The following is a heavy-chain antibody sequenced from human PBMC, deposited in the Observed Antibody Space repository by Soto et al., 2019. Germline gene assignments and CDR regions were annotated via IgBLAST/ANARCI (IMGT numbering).Heavy chain of an antibody. CDR2: ISFDGSSP. D-gene: IGHD1-26*01. Sequence: QVQLVESGGGVVQPGRSLRLFCAASGFTFSNYGMHWVRQAPGKGLEWVSVISFDGSSPSYADSVKGRFTISRDNSKNTLFLQMNSLRAEDTAVYYCAKDGEYIGSYLNWLDPWGQGTLVTVSS. J-gene: IGHJ5*02. V-gene: IGHV3-30*18. CDR3: AKDGEYIGSYLNWLDP. CDR1: GFTFSNYG.